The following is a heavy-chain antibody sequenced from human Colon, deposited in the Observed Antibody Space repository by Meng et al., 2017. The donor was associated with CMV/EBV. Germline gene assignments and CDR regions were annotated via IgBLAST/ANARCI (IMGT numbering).Heavy chain of an antibody. J-gene: IGHJ5*02. D-gene: IGHD2-2*01. V-gene: IGHV3-23*03. Sequence: GGSLRLSCAASGFTFSTYAMNWVRQAPGKGPEWVALIYSTGSTTFYADSVRGRFTISRDNSKNTLYLQMNSLRAEDTAVYYCAAGKGGYCSSTSCYDWFDPWGQGTLVTVSS. CDR1: GFTFSTYA. CDR2: IYSTGSTT. CDR3: AAGKGGYCSSTSCYDWFDP.